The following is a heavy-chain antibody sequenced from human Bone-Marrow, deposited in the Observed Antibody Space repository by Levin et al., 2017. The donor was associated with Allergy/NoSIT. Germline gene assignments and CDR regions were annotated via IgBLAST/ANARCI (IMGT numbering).Heavy chain of an antibody. Sequence: PSETLSLTCSVSGASLSSTDYYWGWIRQPPGKGLEWIGNIYHSGITYYSPSLKSRVTISVDTSKNQFSLKLSSVTAADTAIYYCARHQATGPYNYYYYMDVWGSGTTVTVSS. V-gene: IGHV4-39*01. D-gene: IGHD3-16*01. CDR1: GASLSSTDYY. J-gene: IGHJ6*03. CDR3: ARHQATGPYNYYYYMDV. CDR2: IYHSGIT.